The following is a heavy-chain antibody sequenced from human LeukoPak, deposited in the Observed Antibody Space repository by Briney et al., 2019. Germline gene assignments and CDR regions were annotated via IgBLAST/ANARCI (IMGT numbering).Heavy chain of an antibody. V-gene: IGHV3-30*02. Sequence: PGGSLRLSCAASGFTFSSYGMHRVRQAPGKGLEWVAFIRYDGSNKYYADSVKGRFTISRDNSKNTLYLQMNSLRAEDTAVYYCAKARYGYHYYYYMDVWGKGTTVTVSS. J-gene: IGHJ6*03. D-gene: IGHD3-16*01. CDR3: AKARYGYHYYYYMDV. CDR1: GFTFSSYG. CDR2: IRYDGSNK.